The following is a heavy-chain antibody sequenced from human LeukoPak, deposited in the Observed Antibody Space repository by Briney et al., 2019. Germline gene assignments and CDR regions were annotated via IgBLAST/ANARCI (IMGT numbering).Heavy chain of an antibody. CDR1: GFTFSSYA. V-gene: IGHV3-21*01. CDR2: ISSSSSYI. CDR3: ARDRRSWYSDWFDP. J-gene: IGHJ5*02. Sequence: GGSLRLSCAASGFTFSSYAMSWVRQAPGKGLEWVSSISSSSSYIYYADSVKGRFTISRDNAKNSLYLQMNSLRAEDTAVYYCARDRRSWYSDWFDPWGQGTLVTVSS. D-gene: IGHD6-13*01.